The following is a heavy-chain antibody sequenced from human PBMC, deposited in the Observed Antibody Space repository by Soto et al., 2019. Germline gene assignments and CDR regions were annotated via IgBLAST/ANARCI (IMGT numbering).Heavy chain of an antibody. J-gene: IGHJ5*02. CDR1: GFIFSHAW. D-gene: IGHD2-21*01. CDR2: VKNNGGAT. Sequence: ESGGDLVKPGGSLRLSGAASGFIFSHAWFHWVRQPPGKGLELVGRVKNNGGATDYAASVKGRFTISRDDSKDTVYLQMSSLRTEDTAIYSCAADLGPAYDSNTWFDPWGQGTLVTVSS. CDR3: AADLGPAYDSNTWFDP. V-gene: IGHV3-15*07.